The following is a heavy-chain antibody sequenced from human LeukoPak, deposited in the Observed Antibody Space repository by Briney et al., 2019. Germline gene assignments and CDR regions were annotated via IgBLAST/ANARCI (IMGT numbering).Heavy chain of an antibody. D-gene: IGHD4-11*01. V-gene: IGHV3-74*01. J-gene: IGHJ4*02. CDR2: INGDGSSI. CDR3: ARGGSNYGDFYY. CDR1: GLSFSTYW. Sequence: GGSLRLSCEAPGLSFSTYWMHWVRQVPGEGLVWVSRINGDGSSINYADSVKGRFTISRDNAKNTVYLQMNSLRVEDTAVYYCARGGSNYGDFYYWGQGTLVTVSS.